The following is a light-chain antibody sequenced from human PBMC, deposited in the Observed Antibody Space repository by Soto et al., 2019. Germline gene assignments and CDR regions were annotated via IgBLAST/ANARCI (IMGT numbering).Light chain of an antibody. CDR2: DVR. CDR1: SSDVGGYNF. Sequence: QSVLTQPASVSGSPGQSITISCTGTSSDVGGYNFVSWYQQHPGKAPKLMIYDVRNRPSGVSNRFSGSKSVNTASLTISGLQAEDEADYYCSSYTNISTYVFGTGTKLTVL. J-gene: IGLJ1*01. V-gene: IGLV2-14*01. CDR3: SSYTNISTYV.